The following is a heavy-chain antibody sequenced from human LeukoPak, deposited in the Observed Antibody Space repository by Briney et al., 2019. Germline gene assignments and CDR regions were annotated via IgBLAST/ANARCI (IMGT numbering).Heavy chain of an antibody. J-gene: IGHJ5*02. CDR3: ARHILSITIFGVVGLGFDP. CDR1: GGSISSSSYY. V-gene: IGHV4-39*01. Sequence: SETLSLTCTVSGGSISSSSYYWGWIRQPPGKGLEWIGSIYYSGSTYYNPSLKSRVPISVDTSKNQFSLKLSSVTAADTAVYYCARHILSITIFGVVGLGFDPWGQGTLVTVSS. CDR2: IYYSGST. D-gene: IGHD3-3*01.